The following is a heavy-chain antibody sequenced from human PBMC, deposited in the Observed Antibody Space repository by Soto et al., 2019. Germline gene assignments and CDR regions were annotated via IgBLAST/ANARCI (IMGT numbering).Heavy chain of an antibody. CDR2: INPNSGGT. CDR1: GYTFTGYY. Sequence: QVQLVQSGAEVKKPGASVKVSCKASGYTFTGYYMHWVRQAPGQGLEWMGWINPNSGGTNYAQKFQGWVTMTRDTSISTAYMELSRLRSDDTAVYYCARGPAAGTFYAADLLDPWGQGTLVTVSS. J-gene: IGHJ5*02. V-gene: IGHV1-2*04. D-gene: IGHD6-13*01. CDR3: ARGPAAGTFYAADLLDP.